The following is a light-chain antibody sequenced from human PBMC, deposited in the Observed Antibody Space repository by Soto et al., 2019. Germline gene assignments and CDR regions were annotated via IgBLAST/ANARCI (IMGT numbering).Light chain of an antibody. CDR2: AAS. J-gene: IGKJ5*01. CDR1: QSVTSSY. V-gene: IGKV3-20*01. Sequence: EIVLTQSPGTLSLSPGEIDTLSSRATQSVTSSYLAWYQQKPGQAPRLLMYAASSRATGIPDRFSGSGSGTDFTLTISRLEAEDFAVYYCQQSSSSPISFGQGTRLEIK. CDR3: QQSSSSPIS.